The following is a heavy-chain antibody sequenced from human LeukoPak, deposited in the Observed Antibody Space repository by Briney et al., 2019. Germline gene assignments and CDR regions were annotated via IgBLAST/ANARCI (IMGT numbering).Heavy chain of an antibody. J-gene: IGHJ6*03. Sequence: ASVKVSCKASGYTFTGYYMNWVRQAPGQGLEWMGWINPNSGGTNYAQKFQGRVTMTRDTSISTAYMELSRLRSDDTAVYYCARGGSSWYSYYYYYMDVWGKGTTVTISS. CDR2: INPNSGGT. CDR3: ARGGSSWYSYYYYYMDV. V-gene: IGHV1-2*02. CDR1: GYTFTGYY. D-gene: IGHD6-13*01.